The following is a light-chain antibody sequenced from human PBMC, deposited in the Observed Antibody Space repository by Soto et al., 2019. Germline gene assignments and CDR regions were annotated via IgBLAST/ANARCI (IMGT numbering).Light chain of an antibody. CDR3: QQYDSSPWT. Sequence: EIVLTQSPGTLSLSPGERVTLSCRASQSVNSNYLAWYQHKRGQAPRLLISGASSRATGIPDRFSGSGSGTDFTLTSSRLQPEDFGLYYCQQYDSSPWTFGQGTKVEFK. CDR2: GAS. V-gene: IGKV3-20*01. J-gene: IGKJ1*01. CDR1: QSVNSNY.